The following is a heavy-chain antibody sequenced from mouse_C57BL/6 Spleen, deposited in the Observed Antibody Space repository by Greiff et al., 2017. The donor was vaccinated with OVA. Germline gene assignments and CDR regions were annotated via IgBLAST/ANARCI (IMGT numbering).Heavy chain of an antibody. D-gene: IGHD1-1*01. J-gene: IGHJ3*01. V-gene: IGHV1-72*01. CDR3: ARVHGSSYSWFAY. CDR1: GSTFTSYW. Sequence: QVQLQQPGAELVKPGASVKLSCKASGSTFTSYWMHWVKQRPGRGLEWIGRIDPNSGGTKYNEKFKSKATLTVDKPSSTAYMQLSSLTSEDSAVYYCARVHGSSYSWFAYWGQGTLVTVSA. CDR2: IDPNSGGT.